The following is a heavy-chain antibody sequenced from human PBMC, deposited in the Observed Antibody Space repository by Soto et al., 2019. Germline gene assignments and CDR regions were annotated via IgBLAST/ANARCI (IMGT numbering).Heavy chain of an antibody. Sequence: GGSLRLSCAASGFTFSSYSMNWVRQAPGKGLEWVSSISSSSYIYYADSVKGRFTISRDNAKNSLYLQMNSLRAEDTAVYYCARAGVEKYYYGSGSYSDYWGQGTLVTVSS. D-gene: IGHD3-10*01. CDR3: ARAGVEKYYYGSGSYSDY. CDR1: GFTFSSYS. J-gene: IGHJ4*02. V-gene: IGHV3-21*01. CDR2: ISSSSYI.